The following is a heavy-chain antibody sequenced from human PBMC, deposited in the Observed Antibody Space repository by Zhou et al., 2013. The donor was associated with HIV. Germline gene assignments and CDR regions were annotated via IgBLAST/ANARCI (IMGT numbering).Heavy chain of an antibody. J-gene: IGHJ1*01. CDR1: GHSVRDLS. CDR2: FDPKENAY. CDR3: ARDWAYSGSYFFRL. Sequence: QVQLVQSGAEVKKPGTSVKVSCKVSGHSVRDLSMHWVRQSPEKGLEWLGGFDPKENAYVYSENFQGRVIMTEDTSTKTASLQLNRLTYGDTATYFCARDWAYSGSYFFRLWGLGTLVTV. V-gene: IGHV1-24*01. D-gene: IGHD1-26*01.